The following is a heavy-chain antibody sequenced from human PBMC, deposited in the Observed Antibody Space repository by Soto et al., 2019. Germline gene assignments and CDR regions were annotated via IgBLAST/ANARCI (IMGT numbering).Heavy chain of an antibody. V-gene: IGHV3-30*18. J-gene: IGHJ6*02. Sequence: GGSLRLSCAPSGFTFDDYGMSWVRQAPGKGLEWVAVISNDGSNKYYADSVKGRFTISRDNSKNTLYLQMNSLRAEDTAVYYCAKDTVFWSGSTPRPYYYYYGMDVWGQGTTVTVSS. CDR1: GFTFDDYG. D-gene: IGHD3-3*01. CDR3: AKDTVFWSGSTPRPYYYYYGMDV. CDR2: ISNDGSNK.